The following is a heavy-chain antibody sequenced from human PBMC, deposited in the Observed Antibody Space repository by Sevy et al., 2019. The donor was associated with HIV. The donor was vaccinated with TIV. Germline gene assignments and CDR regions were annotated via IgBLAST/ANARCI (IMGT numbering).Heavy chain of an antibody. CDR3: AREGLWSRYSFDP. CDR2: SNCSGST. CDR1: GCSISSSSYY. J-gene: IGHJ5*02. Sequence: SETLSLSCTVSGCSISSSSYYWGWIRQRPGKGLVWIGSSNCSGSTYYNPSLNRRVTISVDTSKNQFSLKLSPVTAADTAVYYCAREGLWSRYSFDPWGQGTLVTVSS. V-gene: IGHV4-39*01. D-gene: IGHD3-3*01.